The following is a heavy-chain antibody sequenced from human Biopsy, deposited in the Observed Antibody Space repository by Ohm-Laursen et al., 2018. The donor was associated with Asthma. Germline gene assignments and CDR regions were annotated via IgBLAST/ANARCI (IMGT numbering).Heavy chain of an antibody. V-gene: IGHV4-31*03. D-gene: IGHD2/OR15-2a*01. Sequence: SQTLSLTCTVSGGSINIGDYYWSWTRQHPVKGLEWIGHIYYSGSTYYNPSLKSRVSISLDTSKNQFSLSLTSVTAADTAVYYCARTTFGHNGFDPWGQGTLVTVSS. CDR2: IYYSGST. CDR3: ARTTFGHNGFDP. CDR1: GGSINIGDYY. J-gene: IGHJ5*02.